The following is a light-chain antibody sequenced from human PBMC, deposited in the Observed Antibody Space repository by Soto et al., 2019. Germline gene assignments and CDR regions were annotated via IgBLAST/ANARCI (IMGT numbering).Light chain of an antibody. CDR2: GAS. V-gene: IGKV3D-20*02. CDR1: QSVTSKY. J-gene: IGKJ5*01. Sequence: EIVLTQSPGSLALSPGEGAALSSRAIQSVTSKYLGWYQQNPCQAPRLLIYGASSRANGIPDRFSGSGSGTDFTLTISRLEPEDFAVYYCQQRSNWPPIPFGQGTRLEIK. CDR3: QQRSNWPPIP.